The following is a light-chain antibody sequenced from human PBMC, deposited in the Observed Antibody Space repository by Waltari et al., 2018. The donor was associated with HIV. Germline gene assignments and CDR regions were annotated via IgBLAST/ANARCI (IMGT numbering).Light chain of an antibody. CDR2: EVI. CDR3: SSYTSAETVV. Sequence: QSALTQPAPVSGSPGQSITISCTGTSSDVGAYKYVSWYQQHPDKVPKLIIYEVINRPSGVSNRFSGSKSGNTASLTISGLQTEDEADYYCSSYTSAETVVFGVGTRVTVL. V-gene: IGLV2-14*01. J-gene: IGLJ1*01. CDR1: SSDVGAYKY.